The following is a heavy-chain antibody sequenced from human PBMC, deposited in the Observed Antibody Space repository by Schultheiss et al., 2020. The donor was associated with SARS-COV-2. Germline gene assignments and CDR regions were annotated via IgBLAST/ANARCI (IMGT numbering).Heavy chain of an antibody. Sequence: GGSLRLSCAASGFTFSSYAMSWVRQAPGKGLEWVSAISGSGGSTYYADSVKGRFTISRDNSKNTLYLQMNSLRAEDTAVYYCAKGPKYSSGWYGDYYYYYYMDVWGKGTTVTVSS. CDR1: GFTFSSYA. D-gene: IGHD6-19*01. J-gene: IGHJ6*03. CDR2: ISGSGGST. CDR3: AKGPKYSSGWYGDYYYYYYMDV. V-gene: IGHV3-23*01.